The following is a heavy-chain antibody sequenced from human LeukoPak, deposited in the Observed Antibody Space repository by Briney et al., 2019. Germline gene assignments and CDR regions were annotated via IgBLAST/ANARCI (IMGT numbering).Heavy chain of an antibody. V-gene: IGHV3-9*01. D-gene: IGHD6-13*01. CDR3: AKTAAGIYYYYMDV. Sequence: GGSLRLSCAASGFTFSSYIMNWVRQAPGKGLEWVSGISWNSGSIGYADSVKGRFTISRDNAKNSLYLQMNSLRAEDTALYYCAKTAAGIYYYYMDVWGKGTTVTISS. J-gene: IGHJ6*03. CDR2: ISWNSGSI. CDR1: GFTFSSYI.